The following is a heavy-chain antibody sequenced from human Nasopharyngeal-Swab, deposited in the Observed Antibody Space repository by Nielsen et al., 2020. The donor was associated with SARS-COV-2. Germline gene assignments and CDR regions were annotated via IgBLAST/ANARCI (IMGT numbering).Heavy chain of an antibody. CDR3: ARDSIVLMVYAPNYYYYYMDV. D-gene: IGHD2-8*01. V-gene: IGHV1-69*13. CDR1: GGTFSSYA. Sequence: SVKVSCKASGGTFSSYAISWVRQAPGQGLEWMGGIIPIFGTANYAQKFQGRVTITADESTSTAYMELSSLRSEDTAVYYCARDSIVLMVYAPNYYYYYMDVWGKGTTVTVSS. J-gene: IGHJ6*03. CDR2: IIPIFGTA.